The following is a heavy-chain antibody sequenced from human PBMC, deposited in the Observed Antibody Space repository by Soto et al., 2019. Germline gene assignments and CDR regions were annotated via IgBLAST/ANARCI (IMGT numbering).Heavy chain of an antibody. CDR1: GYTFTSYA. V-gene: IGHV1-3*01. Sequence: VASVEVSCKXSGYTFTSYAMHWVRQAPGQRLEWMGWINAGNGNTKYSQKFQGRVTITRDTSASTAYMELSSLRSEDTAVYYCARVNYDSSGPIIFDYWGQGTLVTVSS. CDR3: ARVNYDSSGPIIFDY. D-gene: IGHD3-22*01. J-gene: IGHJ4*02. CDR2: INAGNGNT.